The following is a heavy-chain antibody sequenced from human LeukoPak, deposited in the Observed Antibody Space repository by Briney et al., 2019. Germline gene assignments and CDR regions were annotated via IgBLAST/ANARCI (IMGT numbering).Heavy chain of an antibody. CDR1: GGSFSGYY. J-gene: IGHJ4*02. D-gene: IGHD3-10*01. V-gene: IGHV4-34*01. CDR3: ARWATWDAVRGVIMSVLDY. CDR2: INHSGST. Sequence: SETLSLTCAVYGGSFSGYYWSWIRQPPGKGQEWIGEINHSGSTNYNPSLKSRVTISVDTSKNQFSLKLSSVTAADTAVYYCARWATWDAVRGVIMSVLDYWGQGTLVTVSS.